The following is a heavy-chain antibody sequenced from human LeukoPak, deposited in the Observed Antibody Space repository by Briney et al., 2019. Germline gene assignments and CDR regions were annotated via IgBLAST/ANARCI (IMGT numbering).Heavy chain of an antibody. J-gene: IGHJ4*02. D-gene: IGHD3-22*01. CDR2: ISGSGGST. CDR3: AKDFYYDSSGYYVY. V-gene: IGHV3-23*01. CDR1: GFTFSDAV. Sequence: GGSLRLSCAASGFTFSDAVMSWVRQAPGKGLEWVSAISGSGGSTYYADSVKGRFTISRDNSKNTLYLQMNSLRAEDTAVYYCAKDFYYDSSGYYVYWGQGTLVTVSS.